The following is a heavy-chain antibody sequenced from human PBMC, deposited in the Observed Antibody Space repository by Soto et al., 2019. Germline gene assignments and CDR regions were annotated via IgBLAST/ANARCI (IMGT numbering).Heavy chain of an antibody. CDR2: INPSGIST. D-gene: IGHD2-15*01. J-gene: IGHJ4*02. CDR1: GYTFTNYY. CDR3: ARVPVSYRAPCSGGSFYLFDY. Sequence: ASVKVSCKTSGYTFTNYYIHWVRQAPGQGLEWMGGINPSGISTTYAQKFQGRVTMTRDTSTSTVYMDLSSLRPEDTAVYFCARVPVSYRAPCSGGSFYLFDYWGQGTLVTVSS. V-gene: IGHV1-46*01.